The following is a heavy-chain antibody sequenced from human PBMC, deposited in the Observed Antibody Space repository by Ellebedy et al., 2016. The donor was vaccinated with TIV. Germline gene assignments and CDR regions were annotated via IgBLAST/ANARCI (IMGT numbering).Heavy chain of an antibody. D-gene: IGHD3-22*01. CDR1: GFTFSSYA. CDR2: ISGSGGST. J-gene: IGHJ1*01. Sequence: GESLKISXAASGFTFSSYAMSWVRQAPGKGLEWVSAISGSGGSTYYADSVKGRFTISRDNSKNTLYLQMNSLRAEDTAVYYCAKELVRWLLLAEYFQHWGQGTLVTVSS. CDR3: AKELVRWLLLAEYFQH. V-gene: IGHV3-23*01.